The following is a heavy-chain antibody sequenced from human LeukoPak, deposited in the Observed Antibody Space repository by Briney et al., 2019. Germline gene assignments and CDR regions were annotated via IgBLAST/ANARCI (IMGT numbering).Heavy chain of an antibody. J-gene: IGHJ4*02. V-gene: IGHV3-64*01. Sequence: PGGSLRLSCAASGFTFSSYAMHWVRQAPGKGLEYVSAISDNGGSTFHANSVKGRFTISRDNSKNTLFLQMGSLRAEDMAVYFCARANLYYYDSSGFAYYFDYWGQGTLVTVSS. CDR1: GFTFSSYA. CDR3: ARANLYYYDSSGFAYYFDY. CDR2: ISDNGGST. D-gene: IGHD3-22*01.